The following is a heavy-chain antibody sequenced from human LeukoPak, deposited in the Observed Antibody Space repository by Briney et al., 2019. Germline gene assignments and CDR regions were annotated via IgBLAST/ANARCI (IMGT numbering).Heavy chain of an antibody. D-gene: IGHD6-13*01. CDR2: INSDGSST. CDR1: GFTFSSYW. Sequence: GGSLRLSCAASGFTFSSYWMHWVCQAPGKGLVWVSRINSDGSSTNYADSVKGRFTTSRGNAENTLYLQMNSLRAEDTAVYYCARKAAGLTFDYWGQGTLVTVSS. CDR3: ARKAAGLTFDY. V-gene: IGHV3-74*01. J-gene: IGHJ4*02.